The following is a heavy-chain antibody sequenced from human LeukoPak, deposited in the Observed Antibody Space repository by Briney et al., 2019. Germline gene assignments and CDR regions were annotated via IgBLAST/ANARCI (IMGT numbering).Heavy chain of an antibody. J-gene: IGHJ4*02. Sequence: ASETLSLTCIVSGGSISNYYWSWIRQPPGKGLEWIGYSYDSGSTNFNPSLKSRVTISVDTSKSQVSLKLISVTAADTAVYYCARAGSSGWYALFDYWGQGTLVTVSS. CDR1: GGSISNYY. CDR3: ARAGSSGWYALFDY. V-gene: IGHV4-59*08. CDR2: SYDSGST. D-gene: IGHD6-19*01.